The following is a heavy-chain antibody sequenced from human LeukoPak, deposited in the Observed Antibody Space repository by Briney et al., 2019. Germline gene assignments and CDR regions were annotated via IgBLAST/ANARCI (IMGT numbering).Heavy chain of an antibody. J-gene: IGHJ4*02. Sequence: PGGSLRLSCAASGFTLSSYAMSWVRQAPGKGLEWVSAISGSGGSTYYADSVKGRFTISRDNSKNTLYLQMNSLRAEDTAVYYCATHLITMVRGVITLYYFDYWGQGTLVTVSS. D-gene: IGHD3-10*01. V-gene: IGHV3-23*01. CDR3: ATHLITMVRGVITLYYFDY. CDR2: ISGSGGST. CDR1: GFTLSSYA.